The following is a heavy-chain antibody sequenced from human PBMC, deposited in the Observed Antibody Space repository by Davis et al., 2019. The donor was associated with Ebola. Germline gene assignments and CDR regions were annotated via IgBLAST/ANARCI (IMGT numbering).Heavy chain of an antibody. CDR3: ARGAVPAAPYYYMDV. V-gene: IGHV1-69*13. Sequence: SVKVSCKASGGTFSSYAISWVRQAPGQGLEWMGGIIPIFGTANYAQKFQGRVTITADESTSTAYMELRSLRSDDTAVYYCARGAVPAAPYYYMDVWGKGTTVTVSS. J-gene: IGHJ6*03. CDR1: GGTFSSYA. CDR2: IIPIFGTA. D-gene: IGHD2-2*01.